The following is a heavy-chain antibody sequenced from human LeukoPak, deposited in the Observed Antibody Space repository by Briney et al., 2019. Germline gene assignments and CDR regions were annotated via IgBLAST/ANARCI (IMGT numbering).Heavy chain of an antibody. CDR3: AGGYSSGWYFDY. CDR2: IYYSGST. Sequence: SETLSLTCTVSGGSISSYYWSWIRQPPGKGLEWIGYIYYSGSTNYNPSLKSRVTISVDTSKNQFSLKLGSVTAADTAVYYCAGGYSSGWYFDYWGQGTLVTVSS. J-gene: IGHJ4*02. D-gene: IGHD6-19*01. CDR1: GGSISSYY. V-gene: IGHV4-59*01.